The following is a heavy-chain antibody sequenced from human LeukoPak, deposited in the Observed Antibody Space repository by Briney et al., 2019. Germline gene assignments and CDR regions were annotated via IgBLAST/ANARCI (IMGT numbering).Heavy chain of an antibody. Sequence: PGGSLSLSCSASEFSFSRYWMHWFPQAPGTGLVWVSYIDNDGTDTNYADSVRGRFTVSRDNAKNTLYLQMNGLRAEDTAVYYCTRGGFDHSMDVWGKGTTVTISS. CDR2: IDNDGTDT. J-gene: IGHJ6*04. V-gene: IGHV3-74*01. CDR1: EFSFSRYW. CDR3: TRGGFDHSMDV. D-gene: IGHD3-9*01.